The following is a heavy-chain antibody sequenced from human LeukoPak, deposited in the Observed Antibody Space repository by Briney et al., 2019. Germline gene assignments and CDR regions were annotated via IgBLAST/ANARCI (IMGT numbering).Heavy chain of an antibody. CDR3: AGERFPVVVPAAIDY. J-gene: IGHJ4*02. CDR1: GFTFSSYS. D-gene: IGHD2-2*02. CDR2: ISSSSSYI. V-gene: IGHV3-21*01. Sequence: GGSLRLSCAASGFTFSSYSMNWVRQAPGKGLEWVSSISSSSSYIYYADSVKGRFTISRDNAKNSLYLQMNSLRAEDTAVYYCAGERFPVVVPAAIDYWGQGTLVTVSS.